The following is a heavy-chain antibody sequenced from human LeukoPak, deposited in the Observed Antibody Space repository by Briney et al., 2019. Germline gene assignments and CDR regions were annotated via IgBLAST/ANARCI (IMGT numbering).Heavy chain of an antibody. CDR2: IHGDDDK. CDR1: GVSISSMSYY. Sequence: TLSLTCNVSGVSISSMSYYWGWIRQPPGKALEWLALIHGDDDKRYSPSLRNRITITKDTSKSQVVLTITDMDPVDTATYFCAHSLSMVAVLSDESYFDSWGQGTPVTVSS. V-gene: IGHV2-5*02. J-gene: IGHJ4*02. D-gene: IGHD3-16*02. CDR3: AHSLSMVAVLSDESYFDS.